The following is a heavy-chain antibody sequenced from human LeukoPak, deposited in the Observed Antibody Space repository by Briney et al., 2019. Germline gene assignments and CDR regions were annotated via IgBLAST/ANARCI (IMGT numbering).Heavy chain of an antibody. V-gene: IGHV1-3*01. CDR2: INAGNGNT. D-gene: IGHD1-14*01. CDR1: GYTFTSYA. J-gene: IGHJ6*04. Sequence: ASVTVSCKASGYTFTSYAMHWVRQAPGQRHEWMGWINAGNGNTKYSQKFQGRVTITRDTSASTAYMELSSLRSEDTAVYYCARDPTGYYGMDVWGKGTTVTVSS. CDR3: ARDPTGYYGMDV.